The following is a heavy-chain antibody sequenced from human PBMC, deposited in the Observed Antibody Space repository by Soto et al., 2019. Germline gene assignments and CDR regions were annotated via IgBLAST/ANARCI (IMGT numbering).Heavy chain of an antibody. D-gene: IGHD4-17*01. V-gene: IGHV1-18*04. CDR3: ARGEDAHGDFGSMDV. J-gene: IGHJ6*02. Sequence: QEQLVQSGGEVKKPGASVRVSCKASGYTFTKYGITWVRQAPGQGLEWMGWIGVYNGKTNYARKLQGRVIMTADTSASTAYMELRSLRSDDTAVYYCARGEDAHGDFGSMDVWGQGTSVTVSS. CDR1: GYTFTKYG. CDR2: IGVYNGKT.